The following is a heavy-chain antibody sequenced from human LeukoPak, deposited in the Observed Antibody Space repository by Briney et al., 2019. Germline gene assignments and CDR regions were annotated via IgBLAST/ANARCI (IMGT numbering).Heavy chain of an antibody. CDR3: AGTTVVVVARRFDP. D-gene: IGHD2-15*01. V-gene: IGHV3-21*01. Sequence: GGSLRLSCAASGFTFSSYSMNWVRQAPGKGLEWVSSISSSSSYIYYADSVKGRFTISRDNAKNSLYLQMYSLRAEDTAVYYCAGTTVVVVARRFDPWGQGTLVTVSS. CDR1: GFTFSSYS. J-gene: IGHJ5*02. CDR2: ISSSSSYI.